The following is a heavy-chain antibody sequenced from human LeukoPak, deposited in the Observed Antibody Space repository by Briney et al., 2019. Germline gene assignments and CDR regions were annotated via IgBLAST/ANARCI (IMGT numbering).Heavy chain of an antibody. J-gene: IGHJ4*02. CDR2: IYYSGST. D-gene: IGHD1-14*01. CDR3: ARRTSITWVYFDY. Sequence: SETLSLTCTVSGGSISSYYWSWLRQPPGKGLEWIGYIYYSGSTNYNPSLKGRVTISVDTSKNQFSLKLTSVTAADTAVYYCARRTSITWVYFDYWGQGTLVTVSS. V-gene: IGHV4-59*08. CDR1: GGSISSYY.